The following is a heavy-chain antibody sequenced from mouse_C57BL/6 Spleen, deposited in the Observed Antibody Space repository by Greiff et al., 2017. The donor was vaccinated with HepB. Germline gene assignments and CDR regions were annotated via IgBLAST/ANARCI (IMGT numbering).Heavy chain of an antibody. CDR1: GVDFSRYW. J-gene: IGHJ3*01. CDR3: ARKPLTGKGAWFAY. V-gene: IGHV4-1*01. D-gene: IGHD4-1*01. Sequence: ASGVDFSRYWMSWVRRAPGKGLEWIGEINPDSSTINYAPSLKDKFIISRDNAKNTLYLQMSKVRSEDTALYYCARKPLTGKGAWFAYWGQGTLVTVSA. CDR2: INPDSSTI.